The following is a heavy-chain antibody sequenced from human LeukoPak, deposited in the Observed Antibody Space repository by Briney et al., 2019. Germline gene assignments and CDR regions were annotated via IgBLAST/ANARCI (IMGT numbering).Heavy chain of an antibody. Sequence: PGGSLRLSCAASGFTFSSYWMHWVRHAPGKGLVWVSRINSDGSSTSYADSVKGRFTISRDNAKNTLYLQMNSLRAEDTAVYYCAREAYDYGDYFPDYWGQGTLVTVSS. J-gene: IGHJ4*02. D-gene: IGHD4-17*01. CDR2: INSDGSST. CDR1: GFTFSSYW. CDR3: AREAYDYGDYFPDY. V-gene: IGHV3-74*01.